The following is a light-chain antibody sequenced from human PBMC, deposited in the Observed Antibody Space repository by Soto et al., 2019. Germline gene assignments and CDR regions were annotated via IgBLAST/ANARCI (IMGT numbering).Light chain of an antibody. CDR1: QSVSSTY. CDR2: GES. Sequence: EIVLTQSPGTLSLSPGERATLSCRASQSVSSTYLAWYQQKPGQAPRLLIYGESSRATGIPDRFSGSGSGTDFILTISRLEHEDFAMYYCQQYGSSWTFGQGTKVEIK. V-gene: IGKV3-20*01. CDR3: QQYGSSWT. J-gene: IGKJ1*01.